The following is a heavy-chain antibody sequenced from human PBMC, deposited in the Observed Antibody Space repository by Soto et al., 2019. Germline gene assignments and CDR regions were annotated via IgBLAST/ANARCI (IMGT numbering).Heavy chain of an antibody. CDR2: IIPIFGTA. D-gene: IGHD3-22*01. Sequence: SVKVSCKASGGTFSIYAISWVRQAPGQGLEWMGGIIPIFGTANYAQKFQGRVTITADESTSTAYMELSSLRSEDTAVYYCAREGFYYDSSGYGPFDYWGQGTLVTVSS. CDR1: GGTFSIYA. V-gene: IGHV1-69*13. CDR3: AREGFYYDSSGYGPFDY. J-gene: IGHJ4*02.